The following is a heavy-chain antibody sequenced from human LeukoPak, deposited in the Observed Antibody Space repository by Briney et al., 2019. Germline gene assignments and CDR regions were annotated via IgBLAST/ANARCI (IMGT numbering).Heavy chain of an antibody. CDR3: ARDRYYGSGPYYGMDV. CDR2: ISSDGGYK. J-gene: IGHJ6*02. V-gene: IGHV3-30-3*01. CDR1: GFTFSSYS. Sequence: LAGGSLRLSCAASGFTFSSYSMHWVRQAPGQGLEWVALISSDGGYKYYAGSVEGRFTISRDTSENTLYLQMNSLRPEDTAVYYCARDRYYGSGPYYGMDVWGQGTTVIVSS. D-gene: IGHD3-10*01.